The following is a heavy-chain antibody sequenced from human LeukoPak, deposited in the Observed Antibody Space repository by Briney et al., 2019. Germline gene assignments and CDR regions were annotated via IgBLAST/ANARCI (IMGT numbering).Heavy chain of an antibody. CDR2: ISSSGSTI. CDR3: AKASGLNAYSSGLYYFDY. D-gene: IGHD6-19*01. CDR1: GFTFSDYY. V-gene: IGHV3-11*01. Sequence: PGGSLRLSCAASGFTFSDYYMSWIRQAPGKGLEWVSYISSSGSTIYYADSVKGRFTISRDNAKNSLYLQMNSLRAEDTAVYYCAKASGLNAYSSGLYYFDYWGQGTLVTVSS. J-gene: IGHJ4*02.